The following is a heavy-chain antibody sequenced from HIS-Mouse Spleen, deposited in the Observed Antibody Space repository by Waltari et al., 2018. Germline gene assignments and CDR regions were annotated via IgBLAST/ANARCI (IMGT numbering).Heavy chain of an antibody. J-gene: IGHJ4*02. CDR2: SYHSGGT. CDR1: GYSISSGYY. V-gene: IGHV4-38-2*02. Sequence: QVQLQESGPGLVKPSETLSLTCTVSGYSISSGYYWGWIRQPPGKGLEWIGSSYHSGGTYYNTPLKSGVTISVDTSKNQFSLKRSSVTAADTAVYYCARGVASSYYFDYWGQGTLVTVSS. D-gene: IGHD5-12*01. CDR3: ARGVASSYYFDY.